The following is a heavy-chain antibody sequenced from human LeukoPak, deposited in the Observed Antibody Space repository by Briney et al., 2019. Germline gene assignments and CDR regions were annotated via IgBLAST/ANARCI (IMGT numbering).Heavy chain of an antibody. CDR1: GFTFSSYA. CDR3: ARDLSYGSGEF. Sequence: PGGSLRLSCAASGFTFSSYAMSWVRQAPGKGLEWVSVISGSGGSTYYADSVKGRFTISRDDSKNTLYLQMNSLRAEDTAVYFCARDLSYGSGEFWGQGTLVTVSS. D-gene: IGHD3-10*01. CDR2: ISGSGGST. J-gene: IGHJ4*02. V-gene: IGHV3-23*01.